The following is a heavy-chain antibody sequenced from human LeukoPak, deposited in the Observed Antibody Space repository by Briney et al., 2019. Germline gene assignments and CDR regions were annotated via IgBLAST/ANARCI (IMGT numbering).Heavy chain of an antibody. CDR1: GGSISSGSYY. D-gene: IGHD4-17*01. V-gene: IGHV4-61*02. Sequence: SETLSLTCTVSGGSISSGSYYWRWIRQPAGKGLEWIGRIYTSGSTNYNPSLKSRVTISVDTSKNQFSLKLSSVTAADTAVYYCARDLNYGDLTEHNWFDPWGQGTLVTVSS. J-gene: IGHJ5*02. CDR3: ARDLNYGDLTEHNWFDP. CDR2: IYTSGST.